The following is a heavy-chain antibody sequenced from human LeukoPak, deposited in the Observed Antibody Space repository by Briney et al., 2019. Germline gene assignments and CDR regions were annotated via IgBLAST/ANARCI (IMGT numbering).Heavy chain of an antibody. CDR3: ARDFGNSYCSSTSCSDY. V-gene: IGHV3-66*02. D-gene: IGHD2-2*01. Sequence: PGGSLRLSCAASGFTVSSNYMSWVRQAPGKGLEWVSVIYSGGSTYYADSVKGRFTISRDNSKNTLYLQMNSLRAEDTAVHYCARDFGNSYCSSTSCSDYWGQGTLVTVSS. CDR1: GFTVSSNY. CDR2: IYSGGST. J-gene: IGHJ4*02.